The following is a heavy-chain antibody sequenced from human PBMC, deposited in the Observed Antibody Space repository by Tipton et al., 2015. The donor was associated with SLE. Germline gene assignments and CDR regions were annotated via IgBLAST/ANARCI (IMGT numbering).Heavy chain of an antibody. CDR3: ARGPRRGPADY. Sequence: LRLSCAVYGGSFSGYYWSWIRQPPGKGLEWIGEINHSGSTNYNPSLKSRVTISVDTSKNQFSLKLSSVTAADTAVYYCARGPRRGPADYWGQGTLVTVSS. V-gene: IGHV4-34*01. CDR2: INHSGST. D-gene: IGHD2-2*01. J-gene: IGHJ4*02. CDR1: GGSFSGYY.